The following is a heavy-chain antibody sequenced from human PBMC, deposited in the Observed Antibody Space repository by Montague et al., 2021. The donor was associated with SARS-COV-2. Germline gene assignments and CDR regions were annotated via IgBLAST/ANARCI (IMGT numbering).Heavy chain of an antibody. V-gene: IGHV4-39*01. Sequence: SKTLSLTCTVSGGSISSSSYYWGWIRQPPGKGLEWIGSIYYSGSTYYNESLKSRVTISVDTSKNQFSLKLSSVTAADTAVYYCARLSNYYGSGSYYPHSYYYYGMDVWGQGTTVTVSS. D-gene: IGHD3-10*01. CDR1: GGSISSSSYY. J-gene: IGHJ6*02. CDR2: IYYSGST. CDR3: ARLSNYYGSGSYYPHSYYYYGMDV.